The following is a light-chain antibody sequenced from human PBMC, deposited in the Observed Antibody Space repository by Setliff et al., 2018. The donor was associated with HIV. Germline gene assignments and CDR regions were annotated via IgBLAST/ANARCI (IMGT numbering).Light chain of an antibody. CDR2: DDS. CDR3: QVWDSSSDLMV. J-gene: IGLJ2*01. Sequence: SYELTQPPSVSVAPGKTATIPCGGNNIGRKSVHWYQQKPGQAPVLIVFDDSDRPSGIPERFSGSNSGNTATLTIGRAEAGDEADYYCQVWDSSSDLMVFGGGTQLIVL. CDR1: NIGRKS. V-gene: IGLV3-21*03.